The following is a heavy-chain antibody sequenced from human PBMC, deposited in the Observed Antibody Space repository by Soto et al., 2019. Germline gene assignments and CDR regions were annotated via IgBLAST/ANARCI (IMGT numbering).Heavy chain of an antibody. V-gene: IGHV4-61*05. CDR1: GGSIISSSYY. CDR3: AKGGTSSLPFDY. Sequence: SETLSLTCTVSGGSIISSSYYWGWIRQPPGKGLEWIGYIYYSGSTNYNPSLKSRVTISVDTSKNQFSLKLTSVTAADTAVYYCAKGGTSSLPFDYWGQGILVTVSS. J-gene: IGHJ4*02. D-gene: IGHD2-2*01. CDR2: IYYSGST.